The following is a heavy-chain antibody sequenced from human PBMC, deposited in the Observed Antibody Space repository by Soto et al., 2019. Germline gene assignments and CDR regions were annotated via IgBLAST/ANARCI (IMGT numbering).Heavy chain of an antibody. CDR1: GYTFTSYG. D-gene: IGHD2-2*01. Sequence: ASGKVSCNASGYTFTSYGISWVRQAPGQGLEWMGWISAYNGNTNYAQKLQGRVTMTTDASTSTAYMELRSLRSDDTAVYYCSRDLYIVVLPAASDFGSWGQGTLVTV. CDR2: ISAYNGNT. CDR3: SRDLYIVVLPAASDFGS. V-gene: IGHV1-18*01. J-gene: IGHJ5*01.